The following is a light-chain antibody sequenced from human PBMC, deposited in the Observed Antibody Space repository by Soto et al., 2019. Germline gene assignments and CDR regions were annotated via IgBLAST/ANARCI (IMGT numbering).Light chain of an antibody. Sequence: VLPQSPDTLSLSPGDRATLSCRASQSVRSTFLAWYQQKPGQAPRLLIYGASNRAAGIPERFSGSASGTEFTLTNSRLQPDDSAVYYCQQYHDSPMNTFGQGTKLQIK. J-gene: IGKJ2*01. CDR3: QQYHDSPMNT. CDR2: GAS. V-gene: IGKV3-20*01. CDR1: QSVRSTF.